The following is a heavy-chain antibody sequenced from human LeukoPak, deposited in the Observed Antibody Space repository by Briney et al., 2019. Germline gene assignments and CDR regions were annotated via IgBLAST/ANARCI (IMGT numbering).Heavy chain of an antibody. CDR2: INHSGST. J-gene: IGHJ4*02. V-gene: IGHV4-34*01. CDR3: ARGRNTYYYGSGSYGPFDY. CDR1: GGSISSYY. Sequence: SETLSLTCTVSGGSISSYYWSWIRQPPGKGLEWIGEINHSGSTNYNPSLKSRVTISVDTSKNQFSLKLSSVTAADTAVYYCARGRNTYYYGSGSYGPFDYWGQGTLVTVSS. D-gene: IGHD3-10*01.